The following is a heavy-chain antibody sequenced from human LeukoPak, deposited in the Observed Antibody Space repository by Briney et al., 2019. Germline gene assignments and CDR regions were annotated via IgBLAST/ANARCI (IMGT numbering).Heavy chain of an antibody. V-gene: IGHV3-23*01. CDR1: GLTFSGYA. J-gene: IGHJ4*02. D-gene: IGHD2-2*01. CDR2: ISGSGGST. CDR3: AKVDPSWEGFDY. Sequence: PGGSLRLSCAASGLTFSGYAMSWVRQAPGKGLEWVSAISGSGGSTYYADSVKGRFTISRDNSKNTLYLQMNSLRAEDTAVYYCAKVDPSWEGFDYWGQGTLVTVSS.